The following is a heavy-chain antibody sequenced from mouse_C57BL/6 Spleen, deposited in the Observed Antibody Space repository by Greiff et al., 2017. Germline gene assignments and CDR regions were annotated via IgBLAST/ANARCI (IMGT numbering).Heavy chain of an antibody. CDR1: GYTFTNYW. V-gene: IGHV1-63*01. Sequence: QVQLQQSGAELVRPGTSVKMSCKASGYTFTNYWIGWAKQRPGHGLEWIGDIYPGGGYTNYNEKFKGKATLTADKSSSTAYMQFSSLTSEESAIYYCARGGTTVVAHWYFDVWGTGTTVTVSS. J-gene: IGHJ1*03. D-gene: IGHD1-1*01. CDR3: ARGGTTVVAHWYFDV. CDR2: IYPGGGYT.